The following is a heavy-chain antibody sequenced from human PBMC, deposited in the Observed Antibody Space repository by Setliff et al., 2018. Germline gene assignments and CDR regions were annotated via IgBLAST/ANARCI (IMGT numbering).Heavy chain of an antibody. Sequence: SETLSLTCTVSGGSISTYYWSWIRQPPGKGLEWIGYVYYSGIANYSPSLRSRLTISVDTSKNQFSLKLRSVTAADTAVYYCARGGTFRYFDYWGQGTPVTAPQ. CDR2: VYYSGIA. D-gene: IGHD5-12*01. CDR3: ARGGTFRYFDY. V-gene: IGHV4-59*01. CDR1: GGSISTYY. J-gene: IGHJ4*02.